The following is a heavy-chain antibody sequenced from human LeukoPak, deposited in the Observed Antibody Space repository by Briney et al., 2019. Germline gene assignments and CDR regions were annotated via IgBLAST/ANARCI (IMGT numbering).Heavy chain of an antibody. V-gene: IGHV3-23*01. D-gene: IGHD2-2*01. J-gene: IGHJ4*02. CDR1: GFTSSSHA. Sequence: GGSLRLSCAASGFTSSSHALSWVRQAPGKGLEWVSSLSGSGYNTYYADSVKGRFTISRDNSKSTVYLQMNSLRAEDTAVYYCAKDPYGTRYFDYWGQGTLVTVSS. CDR2: LSGSGYNT. CDR3: AKDPYGTRYFDY.